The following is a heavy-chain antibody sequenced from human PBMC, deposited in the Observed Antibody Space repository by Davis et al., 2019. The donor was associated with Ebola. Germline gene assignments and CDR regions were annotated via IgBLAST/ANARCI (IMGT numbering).Heavy chain of an antibody. V-gene: IGHV3-30*02. D-gene: IGHD3-10*01. Sequence: GESLKISCAASGFTFSNYAMHWVRQAPAKGLEWVSCIRYDGSNEYYADSVKDRFTISRDNSKNTLYLQMNSLRAEDTAVYYCARPALWFGDNCFDPWGQGTLVTVSS. CDR1: GFTFSNYA. CDR3: ARPALWFGDNCFDP. CDR2: IRYDGSNE. J-gene: IGHJ5*02.